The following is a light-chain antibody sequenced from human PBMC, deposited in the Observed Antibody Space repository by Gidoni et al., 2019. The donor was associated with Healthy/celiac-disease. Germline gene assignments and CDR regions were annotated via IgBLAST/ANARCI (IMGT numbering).Light chain of an antibody. CDR1: SSNIGAGYD. CDR3: QSYDSSR. V-gene: IGLV1-40*01. Sequence: QSVLTQPPSVSGAPGQRVTIPCTGSSSNIGAGYDVHWYQQLPGTAPKLLIYGNTNRPSGVPDRFSGSKSGTSASLAITGLQAEDEADYYCQSYDSSRFGGGTKLTVL. CDR2: GNT. J-gene: IGLJ2*01.